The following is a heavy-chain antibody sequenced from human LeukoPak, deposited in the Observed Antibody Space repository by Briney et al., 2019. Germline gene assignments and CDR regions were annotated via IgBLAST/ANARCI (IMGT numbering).Heavy chain of an antibody. Sequence: SETLSLTCTVSGGSISSYYWSWIRQPPGKGLEWIGYIYYSGGTNYNPSLKSRVTISVDTSKNQFSLKLSSVTAADTAVYYCARDRDYGRGWFDPWGRGTLVTVSS. J-gene: IGHJ5*02. CDR3: ARDRDYGRGWFDP. CDR1: GGSISSYY. CDR2: IYYSGGT. D-gene: IGHD4-17*01. V-gene: IGHV4-59*01.